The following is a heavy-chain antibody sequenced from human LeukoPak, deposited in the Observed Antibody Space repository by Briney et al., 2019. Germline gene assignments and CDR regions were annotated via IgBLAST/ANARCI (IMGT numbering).Heavy chain of an antibody. CDR1: GYTFSRYA. D-gene: IGHD3-9*01. CDR3: ARSSTGYYYFDY. CDR2: INADNGDT. V-gene: IGHV1-3*01. Sequence: VASVKVSCKASGYTFSRYAMHWVRQAPGQRREWMGWINADNGDTKYSQKFQGRVTITRDTSASAAYMDLSGLRSEDTAIYHCARSSTGYYYFDYWGQGTRVTVSA. J-gene: IGHJ4*02.